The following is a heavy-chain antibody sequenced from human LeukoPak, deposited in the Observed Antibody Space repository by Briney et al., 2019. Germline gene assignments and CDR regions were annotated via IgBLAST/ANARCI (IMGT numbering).Heavy chain of an antibody. V-gene: IGHV4-61*02. CDR1: GGSISSGSYY. CDR2: IYTSGTT. J-gene: IGHJ4*02. Sequence: SQTLSLTCSVSGGSISSGSYYWSWIRQPAGRGQEWIGRIYTSGTTTYNPSLKSRITISGDTSKNQFSLKLSSVTAADTAVYYCARDLSQTTVVTPGDYWGQGTLVTVSS. CDR3: ARDLSQTTVVTPGDY. D-gene: IGHD4-23*01.